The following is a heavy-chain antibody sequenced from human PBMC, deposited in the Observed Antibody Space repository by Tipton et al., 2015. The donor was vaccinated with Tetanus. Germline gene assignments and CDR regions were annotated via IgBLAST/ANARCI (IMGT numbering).Heavy chain of an antibody. J-gene: IGHJ4*02. V-gene: IGHV1-69-2*01. CDR2: IDPEDGET. CDR3: STDINGEAY. Sequence: QSGAEVKKPGATVKISCMVSGYTFIDYYIHWVQQAPGKGLEWMGLIDPEDGETVYAEKFQGRVTITADTSTDTAYMELRSLRFDDTATYYCSTDINGEAYWGQGTLVTVSS. D-gene: IGHD3-10*01. CDR1: GYTFIDYY.